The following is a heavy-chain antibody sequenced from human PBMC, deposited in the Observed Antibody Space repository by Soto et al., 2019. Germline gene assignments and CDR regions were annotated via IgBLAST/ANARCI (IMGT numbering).Heavy chain of an antibody. CDR1: GFTFSSYW. V-gene: IGHV3-7*05. D-gene: IGHD6-13*01. Sequence: GGSLRLSCAASGFTFSSYWMSWVRQAPGKGLEWVANIKQDGSEKYYVDSVKGRFTISRDNAKNSLYLQMNSLGAEDTAVYYCAREYSSSWYVWFDPWGQGTLVTVSS. CDR2: IKQDGSEK. J-gene: IGHJ5*02. CDR3: AREYSSSWYVWFDP.